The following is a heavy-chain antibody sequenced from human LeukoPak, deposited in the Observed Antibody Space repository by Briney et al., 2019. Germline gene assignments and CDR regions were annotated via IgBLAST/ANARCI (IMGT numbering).Heavy chain of an antibody. CDR1: GSSISSSNW. D-gene: IGHD7-27*01. CDR3: ASKTGIDAFDI. J-gene: IGHJ3*02. Sequence: SETLSFTCAVSGSSISSSNWWSWVRQPPGKGLEWIGEIYHSGSTNYNPSLKSRATISVDKSKNQFSLKLSSVTAADTAVYYCASKTGIDAFDIWGQGTMVTVSS. CDR2: IYHSGST. V-gene: IGHV4-4*02.